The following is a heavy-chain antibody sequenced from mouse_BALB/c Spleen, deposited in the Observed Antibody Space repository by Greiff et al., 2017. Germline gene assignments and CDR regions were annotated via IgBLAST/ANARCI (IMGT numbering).Heavy chain of an antibody. CDR3: ARGKGNLLYYFDY. J-gene: IGHJ2*01. D-gene: IGHD2-1*01. V-gene: IGHV3-2*02. CDR1: GYSITSDYA. CDR2: ISYSGST. Sequence: EVMLVESGPGLVKPSQSLSLTCTVTGYSITSDYAWNWIRQFPGNKLEWMGYISYSGSTSYNPSLKSRISITRDTSKNQFFLQLNSVTTEDTATYYCARGKGNLLYYFDYWGQGTTLTVSS.